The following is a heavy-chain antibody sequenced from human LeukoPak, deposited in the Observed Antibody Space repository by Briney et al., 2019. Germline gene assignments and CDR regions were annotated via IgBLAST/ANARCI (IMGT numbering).Heavy chain of an antibody. V-gene: IGHV4-31*03. Sequence: PSQTLSLTCTVSGGSISSGGYYWSWIRQHPGKGLEWIGYIYYSGSTYYNPSLKSRVTISVDTSKNQFSLELSSVTAADTAVYYCARGPRYSSSWYPNWFDPWGQGTLVTVSS. J-gene: IGHJ5*02. D-gene: IGHD6-13*01. CDR2: IYYSGST. CDR1: GGSISSGGYY. CDR3: ARGPRYSSSWYPNWFDP.